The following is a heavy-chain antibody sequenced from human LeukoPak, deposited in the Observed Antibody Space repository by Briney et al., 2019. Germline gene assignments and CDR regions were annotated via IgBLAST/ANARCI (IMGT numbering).Heavy chain of an antibody. CDR1: GYIFTSYW. V-gene: IGHV5-10-1*01. CDR3: ARRGRSSSNFDS. J-gene: IGHJ4*02. D-gene: IGHD6-6*01. Sequence: GESLKISCKGSGYIFTSYWITWVRQMPGKGLEWMGMIDPTDSYTNYSPSFQGHVTISTDKSISTAYLQWSSLKASDTAIYYCARRGRSSSNFDSWGQGTLVTVS. CDR2: IDPTDSYT.